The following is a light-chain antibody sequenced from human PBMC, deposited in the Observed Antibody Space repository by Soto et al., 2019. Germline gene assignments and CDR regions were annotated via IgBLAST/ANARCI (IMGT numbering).Light chain of an antibody. CDR1: SSDVGAYNY. J-gene: IGLJ1*01. CDR3: SSYAGSDVFV. Sequence: QSALTQPPSASGSPGQSVAISCTGTSSDVGAYNYVAWYQQHPGKVPKLMIYEVSKRPSGVPDCFSGSKSGNTASLTVSGLQADDEADYYCSSYAGSDVFVFGTGTRSPS. V-gene: IGLV2-8*01. CDR2: EVS.